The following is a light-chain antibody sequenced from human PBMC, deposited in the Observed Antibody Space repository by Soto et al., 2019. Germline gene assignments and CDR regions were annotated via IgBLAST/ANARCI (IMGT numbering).Light chain of an antibody. J-gene: IGKJ2*01. CDR2: AAS. V-gene: IGKV1-9*01. Sequence: DIPLTQSPSFLSASVGDRVTITCRASQGISSYLAWYQQRPGMAPKVLMYAASTLQSGVPSRFSGSGSGTEFTLTISSLQPEDFATYYCQQLKSYPRTFGQGTKLEIK. CDR1: QGISSY. CDR3: QQLKSYPRT.